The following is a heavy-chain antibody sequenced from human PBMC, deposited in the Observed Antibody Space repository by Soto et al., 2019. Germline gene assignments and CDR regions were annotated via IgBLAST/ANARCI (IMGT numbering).Heavy chain of an antibody. D-gene: IGHD2-15*01. Sequence: VQLLESGGGLVQPGGSLRLSCAASGFTFSSYAMSWVRQAPGKGLEWVSAISGSGGSTYYADSVKGRFTISRDNSKNTLYLQMNSLRAEDTAVYYCAKDKGPLGYCSGGSCYNWFDPWGQGTLVTVSS. J-gene: IGHJ5*02. CDR2: ISGSGGST. V-gene: IGHV3-23*01. CDR1: GFTFSSYA. CDR3: AKDKGPLGYCSGGSCYNWFDP.